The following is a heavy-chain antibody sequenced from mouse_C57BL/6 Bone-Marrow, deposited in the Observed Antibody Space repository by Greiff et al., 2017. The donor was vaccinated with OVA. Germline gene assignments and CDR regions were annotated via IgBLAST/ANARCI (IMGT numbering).Heavy chain of an antibody. D-gene: IGHD1-1*01. CDR1: GYTFTSYW. CDR3: ARSYYYGSSLDD. V-gene: IGHV1-53*01. Sequence: QVQLQQPGTELVKPGASVKLSCKASGYTFTSYWMHWVKQRPGQGLEWIGNLNPSNGGTNSNEKFKSKATLTVDKSSSTAYMQLSSLTSEDSAVYDCARSYYYGSSLDDGGQGTTLTVSA. CDR2: LNPSNGGT. J-gene: IGHJ2*01.